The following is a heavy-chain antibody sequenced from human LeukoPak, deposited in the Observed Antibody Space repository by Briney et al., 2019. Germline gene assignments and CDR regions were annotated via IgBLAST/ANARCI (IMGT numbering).Heavy chain of an antibody. D-gene: IGHD3-10*01. Sequence: PSETLSLTCTVSGGSISSYYWSWIRQPPGKGLEWIGYIYYSGSTNYTPSLKSRVTISVDTSKNQFSLKLSSVTAADTAVYYCARKGNYYYMDVWGKGTTVTVSS. CDR2: IYYSGST. CDR1: GGSISSYY. V-gene: IGHV4-59*08. CDR3: ARKGNYYYMDV. J-gene: IGHJ6*03.